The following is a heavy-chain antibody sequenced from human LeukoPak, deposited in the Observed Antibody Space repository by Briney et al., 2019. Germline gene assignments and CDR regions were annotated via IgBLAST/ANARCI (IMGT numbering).Heavy chain of an antibody. CDR2: INHSGST. J-gene: IGHJ6*03. Sequence: NTSETLSLTCTVSGGSISSSSYYWGWIRQPPGKGLEGIGEINHSGSTNYNPSLKSRVTISVDTSKNQFSLKLSSVTAADTAVYYCARDGTSGDYYYYMDVWGKGTTVTVSS. CDR1: GGSISSSSYY. D-gene: IGHD1-1*01. V-gene: IGHV4-39*07. CDR3: ARDGTSGDYYYYMDV.